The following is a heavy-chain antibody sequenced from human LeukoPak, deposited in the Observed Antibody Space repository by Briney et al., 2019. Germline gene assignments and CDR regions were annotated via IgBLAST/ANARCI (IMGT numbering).Heavy chain of an antibody. Sequence: SGTLSLTCAVSGGSISSGSWWGWIRQPPGKGLEWIGEIHHSGSTNYNPSLKSRVTISVDTSKIQFSLKLSSVTAADTAVYYCARHESCSSSSCSFFGPTTWGQGTLVTVSS. CDR3: ARHESCSSSSCSFFGPTT. CDR2: IHHSGST. V-gene: IGHV4-4*02. D-gene: IGHD2-15*01. CDR1: GGSISSGSW. J-gene: IGHJ5*02.